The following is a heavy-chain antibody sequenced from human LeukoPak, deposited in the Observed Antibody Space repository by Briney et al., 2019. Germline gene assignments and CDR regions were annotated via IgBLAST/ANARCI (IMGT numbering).Heavy chain of an antibody. CDR2: IIPILGIA. D-gene: IGHD3-22*01. V-gene: IGHV1-69*04. J-gene: IGHJ4*02. CDR1: GGTFSSYA. Sequence: SVKVSCKASGGTFSSYAISWVRQAPGQGLEWMGRIIPILGIANYAQKFQGRVTITADKSTSTAYMELSSLRPEDTAVYYCARVYDSSGYAGDYWGQGTLVTVSS. CDR3: ARVYDSSGYAGDY.